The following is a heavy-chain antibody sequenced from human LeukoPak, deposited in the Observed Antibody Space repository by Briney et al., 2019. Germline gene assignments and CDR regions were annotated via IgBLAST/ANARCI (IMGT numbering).Heavy chain of an antibody. CDR3: ARGTSIAAAYNFDC. CDR1: GGSISNYF. D-gene: IGHD6-6*01. J-gene: IGHJ4*02. Sequence: SETLSLTCTVSGGSISNYFWSWIRQPAGKGLEWIGCVYMSGSTDYNPSLKSRVTMSVDTSRNQFSLKLSSVTAADTAVYYCARGTSIAAAYNFDCWGQGTLVTVSP. V-gene: IGHV4-4*07. CDR2: VYMSGST.